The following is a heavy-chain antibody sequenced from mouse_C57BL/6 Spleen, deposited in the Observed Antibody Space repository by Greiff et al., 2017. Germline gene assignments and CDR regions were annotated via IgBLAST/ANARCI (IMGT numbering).Heavy chain of an antibody. D-gene: IGHD1-1*01. J-gene: IGHJ2*01. Sequence: EVQGVESGGGLVKPGGSLKLSCAASGFTFSDYGMHWVRQAPEKGLEWVAYISSGSSTIYYANTVKGRFTISRDKAKNTLFLQMSSLRSEDTAMYYCARDYGSYFDYWGQGTTLTVSS. CDR3: ARDYGSYFDY. CDR2: ISSGSSTI. CDR1: GFTFSDYG. V-gene: IGHV5-17*01.